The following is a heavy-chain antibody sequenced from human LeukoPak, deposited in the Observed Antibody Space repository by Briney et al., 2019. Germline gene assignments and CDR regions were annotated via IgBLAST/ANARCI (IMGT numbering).Heavy chain of an antibody. CDR2: IKEDGSAT. D-gene: IGHD1-1*01. CDR1: GFTFSTYW. Sequence: GGSLRLSRTASGFTFSTYWMTWVRQAPGKGPEWVANIKEDGSATYYVDSVKGRFTISRDNAKKSLYLQMNSLRVEDTAVYYCARDSPGYLAYDSWGQGTLVTVSS. J-gene: IGHJ4*02. CDR3: ARDSPGYLAYDS. V-gene: IGHV3-7*04.